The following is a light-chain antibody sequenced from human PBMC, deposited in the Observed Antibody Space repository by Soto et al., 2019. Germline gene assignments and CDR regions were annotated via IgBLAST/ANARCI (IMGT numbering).Light chain of an antibody. J-gene: IGKJ1*01. V-gene: IGKV3-15*01. Sequence: DRVMTQSPATLSVSPGDRATLSCRASQTISSNLAWYQQKPGQAPRLLIHSASTRATGIPARFSGSGSGTGFTLTLGSLQSEDCALYYCQQYNNWPGTFGQGTKV. CDR1: QTISSN. CDR2: SAS. CDR3: QQYNNWPGT.